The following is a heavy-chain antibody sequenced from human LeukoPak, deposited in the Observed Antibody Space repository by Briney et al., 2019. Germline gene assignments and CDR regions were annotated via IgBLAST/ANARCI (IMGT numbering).Heavy chain of an antibody. D-gene: IGHD3-22*01. CDR2: INHSGST. CDR1: GFTFSSYS. Sequence: GSLRLSCAASGFTFSSYSMNWVRQAPGKGLEWIGEINHSGSTNYNPSLKSRVTISVDTSKNQFSLKLSSVTAADTAVYYCARVGVGYFDSSDYYRPDAFDIWGQGTMVTVSS. J-gene: IGHJ3*02. CDR3: ARVGVGYFDSSDYYRPDAFDI. V-gene: IGHV4-34*01.